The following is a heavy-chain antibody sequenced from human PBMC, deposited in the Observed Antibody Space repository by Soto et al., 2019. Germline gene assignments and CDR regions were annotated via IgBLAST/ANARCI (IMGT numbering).Heavy chain of an antibody. CDR2: ISGYNHNT. D-gene: IGHD2-15*01. CDR3: ARNVTRIADSYYGMDV. J-gene: IGHJ6*02. Sequence: ASVKVSCKASGYTFTSYGINWVRQAPGQGLEWMGWISGYNHNTNYAQRLQGRVTMTTDTATSTAYMELRSLRSDGTAVYYCARNVTRIADSYYGMDVWGQGTTVTVSS. CDR1: GYTFTSYG. V-gene: IGHV1-18*04.